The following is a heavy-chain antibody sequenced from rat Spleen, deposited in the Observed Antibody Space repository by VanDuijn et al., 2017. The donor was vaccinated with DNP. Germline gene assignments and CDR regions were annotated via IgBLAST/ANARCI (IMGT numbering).Heavy chain of an antibody. CDR3: AEMTTGLDY. Sequence: QVQLKESGPGLVQPSQTLSLTCTVSGFSLTSYTVSWVRQPPGKGLEWMGIIWGDGSTNYNSALKSRLSISRDTSKSQIFLTMHSLQTDDTAVYYCAEMTTGLDYWGQGVMVTVSS. V-gene: IGHV2-15*01. CDR1: GFSLTSYT. J-gene: IGHJ2*01. D-gene: IGHD1-7*01. CDR2: IWGDGST.